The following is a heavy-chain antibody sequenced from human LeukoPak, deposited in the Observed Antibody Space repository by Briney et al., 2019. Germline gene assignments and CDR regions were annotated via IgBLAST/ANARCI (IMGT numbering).Heavy chain of an antibody. Sequence: GGSLRLSCAASGFTSGCCAMSWVRQAPGKGLEWVSTISGSGGSTYYADSVKGRFTISRDNSKNTLYLQMNSLRAEDTAVYYCARSPPIVGAIDYYYYGMDVWGQGTTVTVSS. CDR1: GFTSGCCA. CDR3: ARSPPIVGAIDYYYYGMDV. D-gene: IGHD1-26*01. V-gene: IGHV3-23*01. J-gene: IGHJ6*02. CDR2: ISGSGGST.